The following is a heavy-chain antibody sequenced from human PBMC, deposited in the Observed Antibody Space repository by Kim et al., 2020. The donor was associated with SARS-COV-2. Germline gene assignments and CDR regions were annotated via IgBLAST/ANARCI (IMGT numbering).Heavy chain of an antibody. V-gene: IGHV3-30*04. CDR1: GFTFSSYA. Sequence: GGSLRLSCAASGFTFSSYAMHWVRQAPGKGLEWVAVISYDGSNKYYADSVKGRFTISRDNSKNTLYLQMNSPRAEDTAVYYCAREPDYYDSSGYYLQYYFDYWGQGTLVTVSS. CDR3: AREPDYYDSSGYYLQYYFDY. D-gene: IGHD3-22*01. J-gene: IGHJ4*02. CDR2: ISYDGSNK.